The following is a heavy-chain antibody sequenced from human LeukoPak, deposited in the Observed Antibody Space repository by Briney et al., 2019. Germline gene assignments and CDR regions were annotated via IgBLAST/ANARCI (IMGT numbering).Heavy chain of an antibody. CDR3: ARQQYYYDSSGYSSAFDI. J-gene: IGHJ3*02. Sequence: SETLSLTCAVYGGSFSGYYWSWIRQPPGKGLEWIGSIYYSGSTYYNPSLKSRVTISVDTSKNQFSLKLSSVTAADTAVYYCARQQYYYDSSGYSSAFDIWGQGTMVTVSS. CDR2: IYYSGST. V-gene: IGHV4-34*01. D-gene: IGHD3-22*01. CDR1: GGSFSGYY.